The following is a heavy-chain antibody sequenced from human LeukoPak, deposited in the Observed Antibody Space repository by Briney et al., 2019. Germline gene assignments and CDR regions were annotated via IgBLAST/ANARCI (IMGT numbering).Heavy chain of an antibody. J-gene: IGHJ4*02. CDR2: ISYDGSNK. CDR1: GFTFSSYG. D-gene: IGHD2-15*01. CDR3: AKGLGYCSGGSCAAGY. V-gene: IGHV3-30*18. Sequence: KAGGSVRLSCAASGFTFSSYGMHWARHAPGKGLEWLAVISYDGSNKYYADSVKGRFTISRDNSKNTLYLQMNSLRAEDTAVYYCAKGLGYCSGGSCAAGYWGQGTLVTVSS.